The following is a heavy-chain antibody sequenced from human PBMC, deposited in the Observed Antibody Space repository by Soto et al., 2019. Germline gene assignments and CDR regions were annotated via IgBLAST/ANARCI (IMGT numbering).Heavy chain of an antibody. V-gene: IGHV3-23*01. Sequence: GGSLRLSCSASGFTFSSYAMSGVHQATGKGLEWVSAISGSGGSTYYADSVKGRFTIARDNSKNTLYLQMNSLRAEDTAVYYCATTPKPQYGMDVWGQGTTVTVSS. CDR3: ATTPKPQYGMDV. CDR2: ISGSGGST. J-gene: IGHJ6*02. CDR1: GFTFSSYA.